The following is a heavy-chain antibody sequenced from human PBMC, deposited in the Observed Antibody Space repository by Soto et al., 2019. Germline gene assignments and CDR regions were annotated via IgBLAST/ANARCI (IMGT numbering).Heavy chain of an antibody. CDR3: AKCPLIYYFDY. CDR1: GFTFSSYA. Sequence: GESLKISCAASGFTFSSYAMSWVRQAPGKGLEWVSAISGSGGSTYYADSVKGRFTISRDNSKNTLYLQMNSRRAEDTAVYYCAKCPLIYYFDYWGQGTLVTVSS. D-gene: IGHD2-8*01. J-gene: IGHJ4*02. CDR2: ISGSGGST. V-gene: IGHV3-23*01.